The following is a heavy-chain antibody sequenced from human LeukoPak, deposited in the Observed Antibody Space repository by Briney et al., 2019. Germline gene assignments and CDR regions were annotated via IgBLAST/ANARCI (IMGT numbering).Heavy chain of an antibody. J-gene: IGHJ4*02. D-gene: IGHD4-23*01. V-gene: IGHV3-21*01. CDR1: GFTFTGYS. CDR2: ISPSSNYI. CDR3: ARDLRHPVGGTSY. Sequence: GGSLRLACAASGFTFTGYSMNWVRQAPGKGLEWVSSISPSSNYIYYADSVKGRFTISRDNAKTSLYLQMNSLRAEDTAVYYCARDLRHPVGGTSYWGQGTLVTVSS.